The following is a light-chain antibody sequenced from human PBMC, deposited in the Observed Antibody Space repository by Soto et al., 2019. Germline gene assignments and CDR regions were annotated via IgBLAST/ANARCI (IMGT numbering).Light chain of an antibody. CDR1: LSLLYSPHNKNY. Sequence: DIVMTQSPDCLAVSLGERATINCRSSLSLLYSPHNKNYLAWYQQRPGQPPRLLIKWTSARESGVPDRFSDSESGRDVTLTITSLQAEDVAVYFCQHYDSTPQTFGQGTKVEIK. J-gene: IGKJ1*01. CDR3: QHYDSTPQT. CDR2: WTS. V-gene: IGKV4-1*01.